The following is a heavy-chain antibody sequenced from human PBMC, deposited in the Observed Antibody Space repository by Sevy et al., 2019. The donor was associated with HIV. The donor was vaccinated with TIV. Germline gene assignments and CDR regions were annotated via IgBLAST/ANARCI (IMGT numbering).Heavy chain of an antibody. V-gene: IGHV3-30-3*01. CDR3: ARILTGQSFVGGMDV. J-gene: IGHJ6*02. CDR2: ISFDGSNK. CDR1: GFTFNRYA. D-gene: IGHD3-9*01. Sequence: GGSLTLSCTASGFTFNRYAMHWVRQAPGKGLEWVALISFDGSNKYYADSVKGRFTISRDDSKNTLDLQMNSLRAEDTALYYCARILTGQSFVGGMDVWGQGTTVTVSS.